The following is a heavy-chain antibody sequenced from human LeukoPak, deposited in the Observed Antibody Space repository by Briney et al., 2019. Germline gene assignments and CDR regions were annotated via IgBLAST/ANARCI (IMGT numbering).Heavy chain of an antibody. J-gene: IGHJ4*02. CDR3: ARYQTALEYSGSPAGY. CDR2: IRYDGSNK. CDR1: GFTFSIYG. V-gene: IGHV3-33*08. Sequence: GGTLRLSCASSGFTFSIYGMHWVRQAPGKGLEGVAFIRYDGSNKYSADSVKGRFTISRDNSKNTLNLQMNSLRAEDTAVYYCARYQTALEYSGSPAGYWGQGTLVTVSS. D-gene: IGHD6-6*01.